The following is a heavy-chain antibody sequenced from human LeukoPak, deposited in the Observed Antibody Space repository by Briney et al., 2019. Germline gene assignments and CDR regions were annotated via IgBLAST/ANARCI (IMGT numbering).Heavy chain of an antibody. CDR1: GFTFDDYT. CDR2: ISWDGGST. Sequence: GGSLRLSCAASGFTFDDYTMHWVRQAPGKGLEWVSLISWDGGSTYYADSVKGRLTITRDNSKNSLYLQMNSLRTEDTALYYCAKDIARYDSERGAFDIWGQGTMVTVSS. D-gene: IGHD3-22*01. V-gene: IGHV3-43*01. J-gene: IGHJ3*02. CDR3: AKDIARYDSERGAFDI.